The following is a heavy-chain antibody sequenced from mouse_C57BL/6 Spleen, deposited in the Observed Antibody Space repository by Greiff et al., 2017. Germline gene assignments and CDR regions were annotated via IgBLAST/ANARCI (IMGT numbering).Heavy chain of an antibody. CDR2: IYPGDGDP. V-gene: IGHV1-80*01. J-gene: IGHJ3*01. CDR3: ARGGFYYYGSSGGWFAY. CDR1: GYAFSSYW. Sequence: QVQLQQSGAELVKPGASVKISCKASGYAFSSYWMNWVKQRPGKGLEWIGQIYPGDGDPNYNGKLKGKATLTADKSSSTAYMQLSSLTSEDSAVYFCARGGFYYYGSSGGWFAYWGQGTLVTVSA. D-gene: IGHD1-1*01.